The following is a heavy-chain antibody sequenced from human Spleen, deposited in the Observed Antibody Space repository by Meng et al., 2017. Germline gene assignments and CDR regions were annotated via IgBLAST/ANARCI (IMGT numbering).Heavy chain of an antibody. CDR1: SGAISDNY. V-gene: IGHV4-59*01. D-gene: IGHD3-22*01. Sequence: ESLKISCTVSSGAISDNYWSWIRQPPGKGLEWIGFVYYSGSTNYNPSLKSRATISVDTSKNHFSLKLSSLTAADTAVYYCARASQTSDSSGYYYLNWYFDLWGRGTLVTVSS. J-gene: IGHJ2*01. CDR3: ARASQTSDSSGYYYLNWYFDL. CDR2: VYYSGST.